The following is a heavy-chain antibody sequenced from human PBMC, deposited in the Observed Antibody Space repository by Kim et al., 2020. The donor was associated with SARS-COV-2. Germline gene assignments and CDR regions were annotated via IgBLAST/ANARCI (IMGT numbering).Heavy chain of an antibody. CDR2: ISGGGSFI. Sequence: GGSLRLSCAASGFTFSGYNMQWVRQAPGKGLEWVSIISGGGSFIYYADSVKGRFTISRDNAKNSLYLQMNSLRAEDTAVYYCSRTDHSSGKWSDYWGQGALGTAST. CDR1: GFTFSGYN. J-gene: IGHJ4*02. CDR3: SRTDHSSGKWSDY. V-gene: IGHV3-21*01. D-gene: IGHD3-22*01.